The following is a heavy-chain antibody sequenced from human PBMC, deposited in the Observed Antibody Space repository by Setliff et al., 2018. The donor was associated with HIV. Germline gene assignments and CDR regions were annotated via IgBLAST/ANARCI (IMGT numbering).Heavy chain of an antibody. CDR2: ISGSGGDT. CDR1: GFTFSSYA. J-gene: IGHJ4*02. V-gene: IGHV3-23*01. CDR3: AKKTAAYTSGSWLHY. D-gene: IGHD3-10*01. Sequence: PGGSLRLSCASSGFTFSSYAMTWVRQAPGKGPECVAVISGSGGDTYYADSVKGRFVISREKSKSTLYLQMNSLRAEDTAVYYCAKKTAAYTSGSWLHYWGQGTLVTVSS.